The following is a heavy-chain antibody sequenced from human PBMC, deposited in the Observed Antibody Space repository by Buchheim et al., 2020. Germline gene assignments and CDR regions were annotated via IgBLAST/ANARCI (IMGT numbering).Heavy chain of an antibody. D-gene: IGHD5-12*01. CDR3: AGAIVATINSKNPVSWADY. Sequence: QVQLQEPGPGLVKPSGTLSLTCAVSGGSISSSNWWGWVRKPQGKGLECIGEIYHGGSTNYNPSLKSRFTISVDKSKNQFSLKLSSVTAADTAVYYCAGAIVATINSKNPVSWADYWGQGTL. J-gene: IGHJ4*02. CDR2: IYHGGST. V-gene: IGHV4-4*02. CDR1: GGSISSSNW.